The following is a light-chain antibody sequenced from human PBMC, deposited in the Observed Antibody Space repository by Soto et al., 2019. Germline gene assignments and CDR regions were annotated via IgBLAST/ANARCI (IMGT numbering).Light chain of an antibody. Sequence: QSALTQPASVSGSPGQSITISCTGTNNDVGSYDLVSWYRQSPGEAPKLIIYDVTKRPSGVSDRFSGSKSGNTASLTISGLQTEDEADYYCSSFTSAYTFVFGSGTKLTVL. CDR3: SSFTSAYTFV. V-gene: IGLV2-14*02. CDR1: NNDVGSYDL. CDR2: DVT. J-gene: IGLJ1*01.